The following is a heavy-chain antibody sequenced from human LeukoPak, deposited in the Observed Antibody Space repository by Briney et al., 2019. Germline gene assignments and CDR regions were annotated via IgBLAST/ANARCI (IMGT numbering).Heavy chain of an antibody. CDR2: IYYGGST. J-gene: IGHJ5*02. D-gene: IGHD4-23*01. CDR1: GASISSSSYY. Sequence: SETLSLTCTVSGASISSSSYYWGWIRQPPGKGLEWIGSIYYGGSTYYNPSLKSRVTISVDTSKNQFSLRLSSVTAADTAVYYCARASTTVVTDWFDPWGQGTLVTVSS. CDR3: ARASTTVVTDWFDP. V-gene: IGHV4-39*07.